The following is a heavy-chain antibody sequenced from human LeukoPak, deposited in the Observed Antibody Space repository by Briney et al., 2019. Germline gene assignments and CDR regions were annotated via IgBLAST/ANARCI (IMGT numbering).Heavy chain of an antibody. D-gene: IGHD2-2*01. CDR1: GGSISSSSYY. CDR3: ARVGYCSSTSCYQRDIGGAFDI. V-gene: IGHV4-39*01. J-gene: IGHJ3*02. Sequence: PSETLSLTCTVSGGSISSSSYYWGWIRQPPGKGLEWIGSIYYSGSTYYNPSLKSRVTISVDTSKNQFSLKLSSVTAADTAVYYCARVGYCSSTSCYQRDIGGAFDIWGQGTMVTVSS. CDR2: IYYSGST.